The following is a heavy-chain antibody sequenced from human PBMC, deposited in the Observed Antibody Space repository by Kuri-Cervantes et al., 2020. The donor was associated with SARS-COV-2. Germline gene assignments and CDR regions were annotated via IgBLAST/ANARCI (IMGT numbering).Heavy chain of an antibody. CDR2: ISSSSSYI. CDR3: AREGIAVAGPIDY. J-gene: IGHJ4*02. CDR1: GFTFSSYS. D-gene: IGHD6-19*01. Sequence: GGSLRLSCAASGFTFSSYSMNWVRQAPGKGLEWVSSISSSSSYIYYADSVKGRFTISRDNAKNSLYLQMNSLRAEDTAVYYCAREGIAVAGPIDYWGQGTLVTVSS. V-gene: IGHV3-21*01.